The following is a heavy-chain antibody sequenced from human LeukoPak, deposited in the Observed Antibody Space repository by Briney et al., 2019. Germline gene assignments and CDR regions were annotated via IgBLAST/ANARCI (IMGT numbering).Heavy chain of an antibody. V-gene: IGHV3-23*01. D-gene: IGHD6-13*01. CDR3: AKSWSSSWYYFDY. J-gene: IGHJ4*02. CDR2: ISGSGGST. Sequence: GGSLRLSCAASGFTFSSHAMSWVRQAPGKGLEWVSAISGSGGSTYYADSVKGRFTISRDNSKNTLYLQMNSLRAEDTAVYYCAKSWSSSWYYFDYWGRGTLVTVSS. CDR1: GFTFSSHA.